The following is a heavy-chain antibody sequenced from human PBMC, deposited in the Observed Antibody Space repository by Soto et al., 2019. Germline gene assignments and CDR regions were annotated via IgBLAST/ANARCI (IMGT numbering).Heavy chain of an antibody. J-gene: IGHJ6*02. Sequence: SVKVSCKASGGTFSSYTISWVRQAPGQGLEWMGRIIPILGIANYAQKFQGRVTITADKSTSTAYMELSSLRSEDTAVYYCAVVRGVTTYYYYYGMDVWGQGTTVTVSS. CDR3: AVVRGVTTYYYYYGMDV. V-gene: IGHV1-69*02. CDR1: GGTFSSYT. CDR2: IIPILGIA. D-gene: IGHD3-10*01.